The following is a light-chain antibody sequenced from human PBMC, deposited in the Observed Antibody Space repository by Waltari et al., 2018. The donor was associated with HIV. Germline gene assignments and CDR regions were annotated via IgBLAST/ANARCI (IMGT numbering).Light chain of an antibody. CDR1: DVGSYNL. V-gene: IGLV2-23*01. J-gene: IGLJ2*01. CDR2: EGS. CDR3: CSYAGSSSVI. Sequence: DVGSYNLVSWYQQHPGKAPKLMIFEGSKRPSGVSNRFSGSKSGNTASLTISGLQAEDEADYYCCSYAGSSSVIFGGGTKLTVL.